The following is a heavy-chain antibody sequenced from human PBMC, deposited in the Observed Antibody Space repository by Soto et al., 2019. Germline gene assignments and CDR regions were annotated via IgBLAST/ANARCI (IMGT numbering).Heavy chain of an antibody. D-gene: IGHD3-22*01. CDR1: GFTFSNYY. CDR2: VNSDESST. V-gene: IGHV3-74*01. Sequence: GGSLKLSCAASGFTFSNYYMHWVRQAPGKGLVWVSRVNSDESSTSYADSVKGRFTISRDNAKKTLYLQMNSLRAEDTAVYYCAREGDGTTGYYQDYWGHGTLVTVSS. CDR3: AREGDGTTGYYQDY. J-gene: IGHJ4*01.